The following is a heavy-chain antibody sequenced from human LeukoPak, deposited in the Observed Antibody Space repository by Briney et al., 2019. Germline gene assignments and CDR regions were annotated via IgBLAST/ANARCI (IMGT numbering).Heavy chain of an antibody. D-gene: IGHD6-13*01. Sequence: PGGSLRLSCAASGFTFSSYWMSWVRQAPGKGLEWVANIKQDGSEKYYVDSVKGRFTIPRDNAKNSLYLQMNSLRAEDTAVYYCARQDPSSSWYRSWFDPWGQGTLVTVSS. V-gene: IGHV3-7*01. CDR3: ARQDPSSSWYRSWFDP. CDR2: IKQDGSEK. CDR1: GFTFSSYW. J-gene: IGHJ5*02.